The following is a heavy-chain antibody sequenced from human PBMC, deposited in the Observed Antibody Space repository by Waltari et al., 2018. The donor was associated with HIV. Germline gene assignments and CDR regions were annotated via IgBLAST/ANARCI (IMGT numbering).Heavy chain of an antibody. CDR1: GFTFMSYE. Sequence: EMQLVKSGGDLVQPGEARRLSRVPSGFTFMSYEVDWGRQVPGKGLEWISYMGSSGKDIPYEASVTGRLTFSRDNAKKSLLLQRNSMRVEDTAVDWCARVNQVIYYGMDVWGQGTTVTVSS. CDR3: ARVNQVIYYGMDV. CDR2: MGSSGKDI. D-gene: IGHD2-2*02. V-gene: IGHV3-48*03. J-gene: IGHJ6*02.